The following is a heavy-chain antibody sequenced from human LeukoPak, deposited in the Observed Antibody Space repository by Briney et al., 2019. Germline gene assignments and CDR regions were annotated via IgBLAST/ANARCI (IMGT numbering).Heavy chain of an antibody. V-gene: IGHV3-11*01. Sequence: SGGSLRLSCAASGFTFNDYYMSWIRQAPGKGLEWVSYISSSGSTIYYADSVKGRFTISRDNAKNSLYLQMNSLRAEDTAVYYCARRGYYDSSCYYYWGQGTLVTVSS. J-gene: IGHJ4*02. CDR3: ARRGYYDSSCYYY. D-gene: IGHD3-22*01. CDR2: ISSSGSTI. CDR1: GFTFNDYY.